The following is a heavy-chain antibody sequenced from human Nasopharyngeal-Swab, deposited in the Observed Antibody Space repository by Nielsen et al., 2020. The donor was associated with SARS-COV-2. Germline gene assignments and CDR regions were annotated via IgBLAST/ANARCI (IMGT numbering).Heavy chain of an antibody. CDR1: GFTFSTYS. D-gene: IGHD7-27*01. CDR3: TRDLGRWQLFDP. Sequence: GESLKISCAASGFTFSTYSMNWVRQAPGKGLEWVSSISSSSSYIYYADSVKGQFTISRDNAKNSLYLQMNSLRAEDTAVFYCTRDLGRWQLFDPWGQGTLVTVSS. J-gene: IGHJ5*02. CDR2: ISSSSSYI. V-gene: IGHV3-21*01.